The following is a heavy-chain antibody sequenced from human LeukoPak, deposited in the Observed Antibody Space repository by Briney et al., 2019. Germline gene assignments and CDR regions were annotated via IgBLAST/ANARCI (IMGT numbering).Heavy chain of an antibody. D-gene: IGHD5-18*01. CDR2: ISSSSSYI. Sequence: GGSLRLSCAASGFTFSSYSMNWVRQAPGKGLEWVSSISSSSSYIYYADSVKGRFTISRDNAKNSLYLQMNSLRAEDTAVYYCARDPPGQLWLRGVFDYWGQGTLVTVSS. CDR1: GFTFSSYS. CDR3: ARDPPGQLWLRGVFDY. V-gene: IGHV3-21*01. J-gene: IGHJ4*02.